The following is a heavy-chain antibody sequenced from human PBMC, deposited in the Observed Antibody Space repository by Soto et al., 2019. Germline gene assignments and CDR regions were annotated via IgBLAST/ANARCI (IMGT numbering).Heavy chain of an antibody. D-gene: IGHD3-22*01. V-gene: IGHV3-15*07. CDR3: TTWGRRYYDSSGYYPGFTPDY. Sequence: GGSLRLSCAASGFTFSNAWMNWVRQAPGKGLEWVGRIKSKTDGGKTDYAAPVKGRFTISRDDSKNTLDLQMNSLKTEDTAVYYCTTWGRRYYDSSGYYPGFTPDYWGQGTLVTVSS. CDR2: IKSKTDGGKT. J-gene: IGHJ4*02. CDR1: GFTFSNAW.